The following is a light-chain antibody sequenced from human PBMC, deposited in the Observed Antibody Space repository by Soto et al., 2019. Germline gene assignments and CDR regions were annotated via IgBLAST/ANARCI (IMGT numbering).Light chain of an antibody. CDR2: DVS. V-gene: IGLV2-14*03. J-gene: IGLJ1*01. CDR3: SSYTRSRTRV. Sequence: QSALTQPASVSGSPGQSITISCTGTSSDIGGYNYVSWYQQHPGRAPRLLIYDVSNRPSGLSNRFSGSKSGTTASLTISRLQAEDEADYYCSSYTRSRTRVFGTGTKLTVL. CDR1: SSDIGGYNY.